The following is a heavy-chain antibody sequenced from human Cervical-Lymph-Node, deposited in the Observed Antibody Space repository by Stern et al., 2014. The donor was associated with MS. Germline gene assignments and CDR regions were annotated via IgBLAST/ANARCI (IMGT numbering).Heavy chain of an antibody. J-gene: IGHJ4*02. V-gene: IGHV1-18*01. CDR3: ARDRGLVGNTTDDY. CDR1: GFTFTNHG. CDR2: INGYNGNI. Sequence: QLVESGAEVKKPGASVKVSCKASGFTFTNHGISWVRQAPGQGLEWMGWINGYNGNIDFAQKFQGRLIMTTDTSTSTVYMELRSLGFDDTAVYYCARDRGLVGNTTDDYWGQGTLVTVSS. D-gene: IGHD1-26*01.